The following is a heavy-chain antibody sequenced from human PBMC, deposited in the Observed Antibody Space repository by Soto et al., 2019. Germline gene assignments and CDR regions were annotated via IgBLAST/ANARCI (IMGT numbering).Heavy chain of an antibody. CDR1: GFTFSSYS. J-gene: IGHJ4*02. CDR2: ISSSSSYI. CDR3: ARDVPGSGYSAFDY. Sequence: EVQLVESGGGLVKPGGSLRLSCAASGFTFSSYSMNWVRQAPGKGLEWVSSISSSSSYIYYAYSVKGRFTISRDNAKNSLYLQMNILSAEDTAVYYCARDVPGSGYSAFDYWGQGTLVTVSS. V-gene: IGHV3-21*01. D-gene: IGHD3-22*01.